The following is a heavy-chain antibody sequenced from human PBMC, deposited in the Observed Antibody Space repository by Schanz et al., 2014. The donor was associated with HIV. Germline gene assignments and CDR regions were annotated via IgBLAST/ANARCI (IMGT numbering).Heavy chain of an antibody. CDR3: ARAVDTAMVTRAFDI. Sequence: QVQLQESGPGLVKPSETLSLTCNVSGASISGYYCTWIRQPPGKGLEWIGYMYYGSGTNYNPTLKNRVTILGDTSKNQFSLKLSSVTAADTAVYYCARAVDTAMVTRAFDIWGQGTMVTVSS. V-gene: IGHV4-59*08. CDR2: MYYGSGT. J-gene: IGHJ3*02. D-gene: IGHD5-18*01. CDR1: GASISGYY.